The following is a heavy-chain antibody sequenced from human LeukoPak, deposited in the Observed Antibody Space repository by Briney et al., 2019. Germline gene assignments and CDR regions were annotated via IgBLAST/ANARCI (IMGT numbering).Heavy chain of an antibody. J-gene: IGHJ3*02. Sequence: GGSLRLSCAASGFTFSSYWMHWVRQAPGKGLEWVSAISGSGGSTYYADSVKGRFTISRDNSKNTLYLQMNSLRAEDTAVYYCASSTIFGVVIRIVGAFDIWGQGAMVTVSS. CDR1: GFTFSSYW. D-gene: IGHD3-3*01. CDR2: ISGSGGST. CDR3: ASSTIFGVVIRIVGAFDI. V-gene: IGHV3-23*01.